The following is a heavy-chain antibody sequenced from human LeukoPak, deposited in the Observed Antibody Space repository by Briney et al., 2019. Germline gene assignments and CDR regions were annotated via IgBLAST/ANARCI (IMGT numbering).Heavy chain of an antibody. CDR2: IYYSGST. D-gene: IGHD1-26*01. CDR3: ARRITDSGSYSEFDY. V-gene: IGHV4-59*08. CDR1: GGSISSYY. J-gene: IGHJ4*02. Sequence: SETLSLTCTVSGGSISSYYWSWIRQPPGKGLEWIGYIYYSGSTNYNPSLKSRVNISVDTSKNQFSLKLSSVAAADTAVYYCARRITDSGSYSEFDYWGQGTLVTVSS.